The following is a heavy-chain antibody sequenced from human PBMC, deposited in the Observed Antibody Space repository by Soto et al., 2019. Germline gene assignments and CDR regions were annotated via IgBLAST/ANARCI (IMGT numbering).Heavy chain of an antibody. CDR3: ARMRGVGVVITPHYYDYGMDV. D-gene: IGHD3-3*01. CDR1: GGSFSGYY. Sequence: SETLSLTCAVYGGSFSGYYWSWIRQPPGKGLEWIGEINHSGSTNYNPTLKSRVTISVGTTKKQFSQKLSSVTAADTAVYYCARMRGVGVVITPHYYDYGMDVWGQGTTVTVSS. V-gene: IGHV4-34*01. CDR2: INHSGST. J-gene: IGHJ6*02.